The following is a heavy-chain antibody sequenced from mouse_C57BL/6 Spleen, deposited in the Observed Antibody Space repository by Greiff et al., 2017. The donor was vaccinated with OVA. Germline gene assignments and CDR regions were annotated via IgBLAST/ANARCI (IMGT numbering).Heavy chain of an antibody. V-gene: IGHV1-55*01. CDR1: GYTFTSYW. J-gene: IGHJ4*01. Sequence: QVQLQQPGAELVKPGASVKMSCKASGYTFTSYWITWVKQRPGQGLEWIGDIYPGSGSTNYNEKFKSKATLTVDTSSSTAYMQLSSLTSGDSAVYYCATAQATYYYAMDYWGQGTSVTVSS. D-gene: IGHD3-2*02. CDR2: IYPGSGST. CDR3: ATAQATYYYAMDY.